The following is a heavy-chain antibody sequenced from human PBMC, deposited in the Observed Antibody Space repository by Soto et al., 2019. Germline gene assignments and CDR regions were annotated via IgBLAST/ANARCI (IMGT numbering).Heavy chain of an antibody. CDR1: GGSISSSSYY. CDR3: ARRHYYDSSGYYPFDY. CDR2: IYYSGST. D-gene: IGHD3-22*01. Sequence: QLQLQESGPGLVKPSETLSLTCTVSGGSISSSSYYWGWIRQPPGKGLEWIGSIYYSGSTYYNPSLKSRVTIFVDTSKNQFSLKLSSVTAADTAVYYCARRHYYDSSGYYPFDYWGQGTLVTVSS. J-gene: IGHJ4*02. V-gene: IGHV4-39*01.